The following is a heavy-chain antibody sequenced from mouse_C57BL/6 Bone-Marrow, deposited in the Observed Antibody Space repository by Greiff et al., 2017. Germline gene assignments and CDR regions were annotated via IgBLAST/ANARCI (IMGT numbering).Heavy chain of an antibody. CDR2: INPNNGGT. D-gene: IGHD1-1*01. Sequence: DVLLLQSGPELVKPGASVKMSCKASGYTFTDYNMHWVKQSHGKSLEWIGYINPNNGGTSYNQKFKGKATLTVNKSSSTAYMELRSLTSEDSAVYYCTRAYYCDSSYYCWYFDVWGTGTTVTVSS. V-gene: IGHV1-22*01. CDR3: TRAYYCDSSYYCWYFDV. J-gene: IGHJ1*03. CDR1: GYTFTDYN.